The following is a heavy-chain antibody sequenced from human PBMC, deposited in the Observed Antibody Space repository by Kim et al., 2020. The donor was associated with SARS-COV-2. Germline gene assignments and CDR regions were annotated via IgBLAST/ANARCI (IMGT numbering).Heavy chain of an antibody. D-gene: IGHD3-16*02. Sequence: SETLSLTCSVSGGTIISSSYYWGWIRQAPGKGLEFVGTIYYTGTTYYNPSLKGRLTTSIDTSKNQFSLRLSSMSAADTAIYFCTRVMAEDYRGRYGMDV. V-gene: IGHV4-39*07. CDR3: TRVMAEDYRGRYGMDV. J-gene: IGHJ6*01. CDR1: GGTIISSSYY. CDR2: IYYTGTT.